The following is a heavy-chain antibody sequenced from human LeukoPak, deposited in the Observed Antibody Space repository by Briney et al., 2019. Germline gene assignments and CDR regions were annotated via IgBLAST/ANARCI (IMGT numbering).Heavy chain of an antibody. V-gene: IGHV4-59*01. J-gene: IGHJ3*01. D-gene: IGHD3-16*01. CDR2: LDHTGST. CDR3: ARDGGSAFDV. Sequence: PSETLSLTCTVSGDSISSYYWSWIRQPPGEGLEWTGCLDHTGSTYYNPSVRSRVTISVDTSKNQFSLKLNSVTAADTAAYYCARDGGSAFDVWGQGTMVTVSS. CDR1: GDSISSYY.